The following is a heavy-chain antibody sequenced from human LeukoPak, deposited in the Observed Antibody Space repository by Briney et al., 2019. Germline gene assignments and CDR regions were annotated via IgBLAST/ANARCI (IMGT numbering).Heavy chain of an antibody. V-gene: IGHV4-34*01. CDR3: ASPRVGAKRGSAFDI. Sequence: SETLSLTCAVYGGSFSGYYWSWIRQPPGKGLEWIGEINHSGSTNYNPSLKSRVTTSVDTSKNQFSLKLSSVTAADTAVYYCASPRVGAKRGSAFDIWGQGTMVTVSS. CDR1: GGSFSGYY. J-gene: IGHJ3*02. D-gene: IGHD1-26*01. CDR2: INHSGST.